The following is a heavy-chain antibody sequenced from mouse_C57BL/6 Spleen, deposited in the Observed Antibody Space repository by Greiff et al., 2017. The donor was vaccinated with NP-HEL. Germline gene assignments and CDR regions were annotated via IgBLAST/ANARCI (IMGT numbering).Heavy chain of an antibody. CDR1: GYAFSSYW. D-gene: IGHD4-1*01. J-gene: IGHJ4*01. CDR2: IYPGDGDT. CDR3: ARRNWDPYYAMDY. V-gene: IGHV1-80*01. Sequence: VQLQQSGAELVKPGASVKISCKASGYAFSSYWMNWVKQRPGKGLEWIGQIYPGDGDTNYKGKFKGKATLTADKSSSTAYMQLSSLTSEDSAVYFCARRNWDPYYAMDYWGQGTSVTVSS.